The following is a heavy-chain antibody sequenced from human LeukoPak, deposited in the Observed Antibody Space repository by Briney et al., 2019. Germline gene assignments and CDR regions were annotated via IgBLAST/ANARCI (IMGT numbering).Heavy chain of an antibody. D-gene: IGHD3-3*01. Sequence: SETLSLTCTVSGGSISSHYWSWIRQPPGKGLEWIGYIYYSGSTNYNPSLKSRVTISVDTSKNQFSLKLSSVTAADTAVYYCARVGLRFLEWLLSDYYYYMDVWGKGTTVTVSS. CDR2: IYYSGST. J-gene: IGHJ6*03. CDR3: ARVGLRFLEWLLSDYYYYMDV. V-gene: IGHV4-59*11. CDR1: GGSISSHY.